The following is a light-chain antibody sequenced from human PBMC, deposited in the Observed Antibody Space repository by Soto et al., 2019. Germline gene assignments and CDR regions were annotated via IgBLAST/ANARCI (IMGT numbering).Light chain of an antibody. J-gene: IGLJ1*01. Sequence: QAVVTQPPSASGTPGQRVTISCSGSSSNIESNTVSWFQQLPRTAPKLLIYSNNQRPSGVPDRFSGSKSGTSASLAISGLQSEDEADYYCAAWDDSLNGPRFVFGTGTKLTVL. CDR1: SSNIESNT. CDR2: SNN. V-gene: IGLV1-44*01. CDR3: AAWDDSLNGPRFV.